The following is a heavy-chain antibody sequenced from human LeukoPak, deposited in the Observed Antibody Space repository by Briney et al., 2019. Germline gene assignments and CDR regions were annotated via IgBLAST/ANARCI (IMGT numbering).Heavy chain of an antibody. V-gene: IGHV4-4*07. J-gene: IGHJ4*02. CDR2: IYVSGST. CDR3: ARALNPLPGTYYFDY. D-gene: IGHD2-15*01. Sequence: SETLSLTCTVSGASINSHYWSWIRQPAGKGLEWIGRIYVSGSTNYNSSLQSRVTMSVDTSKNQFSLKLSSVTAADTAVYYCARALNPLPGTYYFDYWGQGTLVTVSS. CDR1: GASINSHY.